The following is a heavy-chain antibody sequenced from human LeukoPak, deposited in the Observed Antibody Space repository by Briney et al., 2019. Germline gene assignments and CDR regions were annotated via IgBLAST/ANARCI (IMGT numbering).Heavy chain of an antibody. V-gene: IGHV3-15*07. CDR1: GFTFSNAW. J-gene: IGHJ4*02. CDR3: TTDLGYSSSDFDY. CDR2: IKSKTDGGTT. Sequence: GGSLRLSCAASGFTFSNAWMNWVRQAPGKGLERVGRIKSKTDGGTTDYAAPVKGRFTISRDDSKNTLYLQMNSLKTEDTAVYYCTTDLGYSSSDFDYWGQGTLVTVSS. D-gene: IGHD6-13*01.